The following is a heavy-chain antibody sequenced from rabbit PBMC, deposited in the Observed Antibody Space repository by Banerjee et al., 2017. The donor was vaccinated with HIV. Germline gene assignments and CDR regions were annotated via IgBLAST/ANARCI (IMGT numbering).Heavy chain of an antibody. CDR2: IYAGSSGST. J-gene: IGHJ3*01. CDR3: ARGSIYSGDGYATRLDL. Sequence: QEQLVESGGDLVKPGASLTLTCTASGFSFSSSYWICWVRQAPGKGLEWIACIYAGSSGSTYYASWAKGRFTVSKTSSTTVTLQMTSLTAADTATYFCARGSIYSGDGYATRLDLWGPGTLVTVS. D-gene: IGHD6-1*01. CDR1: GFSFSSSYW. V-gene: IGHV1S45*01.